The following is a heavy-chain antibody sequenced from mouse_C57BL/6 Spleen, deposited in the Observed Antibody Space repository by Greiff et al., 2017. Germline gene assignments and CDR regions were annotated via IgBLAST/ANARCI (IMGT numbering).Heavy chain of an antibody. D-gene: IGHD1-1*01. J-gene: IGHJ3*01. CDR1: GYTFTDYY. CDR2: INPYNGGT. V-gene: IGHV1-19*01. Sequence: VQLQQSGPVLVKPGASVKMSCKASGYTFTDYYMNWVKQSHGKSLEWIGVINPYNGGTSYNQKFKGKATLTVDKSSSTAYMELNSLTSEDSAVYYCAREYDGSSPAYWGQGTLVTVSA. CDR3: AREYDGSSPAY.